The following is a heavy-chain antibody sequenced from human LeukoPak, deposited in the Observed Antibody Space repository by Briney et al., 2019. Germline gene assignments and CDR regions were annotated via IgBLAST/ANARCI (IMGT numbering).Heavy chain of an antibody. CDR1: GYTFTSYD. D-gene: IGHD4-17*01. V-gene: IGHV1-8*03. Sequence: ASVKVSCKASGYTFTSYDINWVRQATGQGLEWMGWMNPNSGNTGYAQKFQGRVTITRNTSISTAYMELSSLRSEDTAVYYCAREGDYDAFDIWGQGTMVAVSS. CDR2: MNPNSGNT. CDR3: AREGDYDAFDI. J-gene: IGHJ3*02.